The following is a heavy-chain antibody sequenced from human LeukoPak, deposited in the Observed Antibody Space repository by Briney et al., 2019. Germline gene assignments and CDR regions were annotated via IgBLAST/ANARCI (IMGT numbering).Heavy chain of an antibody. D-gene: IGHD6-13*01. CDR3: ARLRHSNSWYWPYYFDY. CDR2: IYYSGST. V-gene: IGHV4-39*01. J-gene: IGHJ4*02. Sequence: SSETLSLTCTVSGGSISSSSYYWGWIRQPPGKGLEWIGSIYYSGSTYYNPSLKSRVTISVDTSKNQFSLKLSSVTAADTAVYYCARLRHSNSWYWPYYFDYWGQGTLVTVSS. CDR1: GGSISSSSYY.